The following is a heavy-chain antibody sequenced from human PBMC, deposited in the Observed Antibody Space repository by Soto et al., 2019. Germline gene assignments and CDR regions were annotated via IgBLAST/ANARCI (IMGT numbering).Heavy chain of an antibody. CDR1: GGTFSSYA. V-gene: IGHV1-69*13. CDR2: IIPIFGTA. D-gene: IGHD3-16*01. CDR3: ARHGGDRRIGDYYYYGMDV. Sequence: SVKVSCKASGGTFSSYAISWVRQAPGRGLEWMGGIIPIFGTANYAQKFQGRVTITADESTSTAYMELSSLRSEDTAVYYCARHGGDRRIGDYYYYGMDVWGQGTTVTVSS. J-gene: IGHJ6*02.